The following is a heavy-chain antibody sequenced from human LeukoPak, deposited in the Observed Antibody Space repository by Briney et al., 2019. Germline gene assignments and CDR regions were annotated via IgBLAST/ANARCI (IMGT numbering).Heavy chain of an antibody. CDR3: ARVVPGRAVASGFDP. CDR2: INPNSGDT. J-gene: IGHJ5*02. V-gene: IGHV1-2*02. D-gene: IGHD6-19*01. Sequence: ASVKVSCMASGYTFTGYYLNWVRQAPGQGLEWMGWINPNSGDTNYAQKFQGRVTMTRDTSISTAYMELSRLRSDDTAVYYCARVVPGRAVASGFDPWGQGTLVTVSS. CDR1: GYTFTGYY.